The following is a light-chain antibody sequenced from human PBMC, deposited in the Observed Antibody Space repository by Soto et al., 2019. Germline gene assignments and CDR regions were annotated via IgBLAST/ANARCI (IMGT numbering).Light chain of an antibody. CDR1: QSISSW. Sequence: DIQMTQSPSTLSASVGDRVTITCRASQSISSWVAWYQQKPGKAPKLLIYDASSLESGDPSRFSGSGSGTVFTLTISSLQPDDLATYYCQQYNSYPWTFGQGIKVEIK. CDR3: QQYNSYPWT. CDR2: DAS. J-gene: IGKJ1*01. V-gene: IGKV1-5*01.